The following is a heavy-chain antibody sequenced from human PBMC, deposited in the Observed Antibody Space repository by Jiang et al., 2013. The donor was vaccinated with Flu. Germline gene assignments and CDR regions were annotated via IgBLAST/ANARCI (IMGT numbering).Heavy chain of an antibody. CDR2: INADNGNT. CDR1: GYSFTTYT. D-gene: IGHD3-3*01. J-gene: IGHJ6*02. CDR3: GNDFWSVNGYGMDV. Sequence: SVKVSCKASGYSFTTYTMNWVRQAPGQRFEWMGWINADNGNTKYSQKFQGRFTMTTDAPASTAYMELSSLRSEDTAVYYCGNDFWSVNGYGMDVWGQGTTVTVSS. V-gene: IGHV1-3*01.